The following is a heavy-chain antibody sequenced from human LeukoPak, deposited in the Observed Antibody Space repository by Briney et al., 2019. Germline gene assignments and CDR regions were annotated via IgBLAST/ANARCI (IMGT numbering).Heavy chain of an antibody. V-gene: IGHV3-74*01. D-gene: IGHD1-26*01. CDR1: GFTFSSYW. CDR2: INSDGSST. J-gene: IGHJ3*02. CDR3: ARELREHGVFDI. Sequence: GGSLRLSCAASGFTFSSYWMHWVRQAPGKGLVWVSRINSDGSSTSYADSVKGRFSISRDNSKNTMYLQMNSLRAEDTAVYYCARELREHGVFDIWGQGTMVTVSS.